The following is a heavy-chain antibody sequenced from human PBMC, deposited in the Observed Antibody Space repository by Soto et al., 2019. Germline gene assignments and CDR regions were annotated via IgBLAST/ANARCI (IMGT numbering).Heavy chain of an antibody. J-gene: IGHJ4*02. CDR2: ITTGGENS. CDR3: AKGGGGDHGD. V-gene: IGHV3-23*01. CDR1: GFTFSNSD. Sequence: EVQLLESGGGLAQPGGSLRLSCEASGFTFSNSDMCWVRQAPGKGLEWIGSITTGGENSFYADSVKGRFTISRDNSKNTLYQQINSLRVKEPPIYFCAKGGGGDHGDWGQGSPVAVSS. D-gene: IGHD3-16*01.